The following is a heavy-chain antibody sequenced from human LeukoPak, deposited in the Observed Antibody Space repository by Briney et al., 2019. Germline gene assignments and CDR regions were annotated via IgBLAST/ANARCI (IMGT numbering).Heavy chain of an antibody. CDR2: ISGTSSYT. CDR1: GFTFSDYY. J-gene: IGHJ4*02. CDR3: ARLGSIAAAGTPDY. D-gene: IGHD6-13*01. Sequence: GGSLRLSCAASGFTFSDYYMSWIRQAPGKALEWVSYISGTSSYTTYADSVKGRFTISRDNAKNSLYLQMNSLRGEDTAVYYCARLGSIAAAGTPDYWGQGTLVTVSS. V-gene: IGHV3-11*06.